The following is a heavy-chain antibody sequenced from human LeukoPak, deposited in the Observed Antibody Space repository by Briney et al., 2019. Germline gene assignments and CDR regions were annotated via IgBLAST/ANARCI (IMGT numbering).Heavy chain of an antibody. D-gene: IGHD6-19*01. Sequence: GGSLRLSCAAPGFTFSSYAMSWVRQAPGKGLEGVSAISGSGGSTYYADSVKGRFTISRDNSKNTLYLQMNSLRAEDTAVYYCAKGSSGWQMDFDYWGQGTLVTVSS. CDR2: ISGSGGST. CDR1: GFTFSSYA. V-gene: IGHV3-23*01. J-gene: IGHJ4*02. CDR3: AKGSSGWQMDFDY.